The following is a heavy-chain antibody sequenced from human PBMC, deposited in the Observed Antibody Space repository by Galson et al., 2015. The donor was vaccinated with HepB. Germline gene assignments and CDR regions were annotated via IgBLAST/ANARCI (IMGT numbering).Heavy chain of an antibody. CDR3: ARDLDVFYDSSGHRQYYFYGMDV. Sequence: SLRLSCAASGFTFSSYEMNWVRQAPGKGLEWLSYIGTNSNTKYYAGSVEGRFTISRDNAKKSLYLQMNSLRAEDTAVYYCARDLDVFYDSSGHRQYYFYGMDVWGQGTTVTVSS. D-gene: IGHD3-22*01. CDR1: GFTFSSYE. CDR2: IGTNSNTK. V-gene: IGHV3-48*03. J-gene: IGHJ6*02.